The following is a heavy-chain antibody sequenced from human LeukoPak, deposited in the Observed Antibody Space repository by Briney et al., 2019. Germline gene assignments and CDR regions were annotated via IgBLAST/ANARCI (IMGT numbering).Heavy chain of an antibody. CDR1: GGSISSGSYY. CDR3: AGGGGGNHYDGAGRFHY. Sequence: SQTLSLTCTVSGGSISSGSYYWSWIRQPAGKGLEWIGRIYTSGSTNYNPSLKSRVTISVDTSKNQFSLKLSSVTAADTAVFFCAGGGGGNHYDGAGRFHYWGQGTLVTVSS. V-gene: IGHV4-61*02. J-gene: IGHJ4*02. CDR2: IYTSGST. D-gene: IGHD3-22*01.